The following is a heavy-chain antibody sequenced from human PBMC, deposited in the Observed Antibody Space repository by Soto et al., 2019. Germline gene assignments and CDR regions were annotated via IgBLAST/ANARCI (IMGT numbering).Heavy chain of an antibody. CDR2: ISGGGGGT. J-gene: IGHJ4*02. D-gene: IGHD3-9*01. V-gene: IGHV3-23*01. CDR3: ANGSHFDILTAYHAFGY. CDR1: GFTFNSYA. Sequence: EVQLLESGGGLVQPGGSLRLSCAASGFTFNSYAMNWVRQAPGKGLEWVSSISGGGGGTYYADSVKGRLTISRDNSKNSLFLQMNSMRAEDTALYCCANGSHFDILTAYHAFGYWGPGTLVTVSS.